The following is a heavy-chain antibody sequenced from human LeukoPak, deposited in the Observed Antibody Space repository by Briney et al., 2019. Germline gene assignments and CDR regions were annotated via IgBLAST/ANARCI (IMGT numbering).Heavy chain of an antibody. CDR2: IYYSGST. J-gene: IGHJ5*02. Sequence: PSETLSLTCTVSGGSISSSSYYWGWIRQPPGKGLEWIGSIYYSGSTYYNPSLKSRVTISVDTSKNQFSLKLSSVTAADTAVYYCAPFPRIAAAGKQLHFDPWGQGTLVTVSS. CDR3: APFPRIAAAGKQLHFDP. CDR1: GGSISSSSYY. V-gene: IGHV4-39*01. D-gene: IGHD6-13*01.